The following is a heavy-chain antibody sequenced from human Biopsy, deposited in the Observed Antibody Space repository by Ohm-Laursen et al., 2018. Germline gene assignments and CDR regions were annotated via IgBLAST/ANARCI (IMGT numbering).Heavy chain of an antibody. CDR2: LYTSGDI. J-gene: IGHJ4*02. V-gene: IGHV4-4*07. CDR3: ARGPKRLTGTSYFED. CDR1: SGLISNYY. D-gene: IGHD1-14*01. Sequence: SDTLSLTCPVSSGLISNYYWSWIRQPSGKGLEWIGRLYTSGDINYNPSLKSRVSVSEDTSKNQFSLRLTSVTAADTAVYYCARGPKRLTGTSYFEDWGRGILVTVSS.